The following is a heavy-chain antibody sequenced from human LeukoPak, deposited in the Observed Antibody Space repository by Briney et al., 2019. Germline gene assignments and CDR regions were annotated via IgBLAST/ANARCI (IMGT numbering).Heavy chain of an antibody. CDR3: ARASNHFDILY. V-gene: IGHV4-39*01. J-gene: IGHJ4*02. Sequence: KPSETLSLTCTVSGGSISSSSYYWGWIRQPPGKGLEWIGTIYYTGSTYYNPSLKSRVTISIDTSKNQFSLRLSSVTAADAAVYFCARASNHFDILYWGQGTLVTVSS. D-gene: IGHD3-22*01. CDR2: IYYTGST. CDR1: GGSISSSSYY.